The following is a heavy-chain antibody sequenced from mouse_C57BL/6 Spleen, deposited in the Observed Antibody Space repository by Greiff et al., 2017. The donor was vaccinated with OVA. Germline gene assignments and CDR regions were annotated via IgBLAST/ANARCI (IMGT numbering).Heavy chain of an antibody. CDR1: GYTFTSYW. CDR2: IYPSDSET. V-gene: IGHV1-61*01. Sequence: QVQLQQPGAELARPGSSVKLSCKASGYTFTSYWMDWVKQRPGQGLEWIGNIYPSDSETHYNQKFKDKATLTVDKSSSTAYMQLSSLTSEDSAVYYCALYDYGDYWGQGTTLTVSS. J-gene: IGHJ2*01. D-gene: IGHD2-4*01. CDR3: ALYDYGDY.